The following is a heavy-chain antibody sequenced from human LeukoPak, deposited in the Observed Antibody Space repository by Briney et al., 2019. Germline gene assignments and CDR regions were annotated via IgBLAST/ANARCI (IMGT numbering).Heavy chain of an antibody. D-gene: IGHD6-19*01. CDR1: GFSFSDYY. CDR3: ARAWYSDGWYGMDV. J-gene: IGHJ6*02. V-gene: IGHV3-33*08. CDR2: IWNHGNTQ. Sequence: PGGSLRLSCATSGFSFSDYYMTWIRQAPGKGLEWVAVIWNHGNTQYYMDSVKGRFTISGDNSKNTLYLQMNSLRAEDTAVYYCARAWYSDGWYGMDVWGQGTTVTVSS.